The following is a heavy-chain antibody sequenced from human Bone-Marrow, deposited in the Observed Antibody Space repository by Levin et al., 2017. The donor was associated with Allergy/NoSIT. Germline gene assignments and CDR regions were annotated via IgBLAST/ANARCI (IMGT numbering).Heavy chain of an antibody. V-gene: IGHV3-53*01. CDR1: GLTVSNNY. J-gene: IGHJ4*02. CDR3: ARNIPATDLGF. Sequence: GGSLRLSCAASGLTVSNNYMSWVRQAPGKGLEWVALIYSGGVTYYADSVKGRFTISRDNSKNTLYLQMNSLRTEDTAVYHCARNIPATDLGFWGRGTLVTVSS. CDR2: IYSGGVT. D-gene: IGHD2-21*01.